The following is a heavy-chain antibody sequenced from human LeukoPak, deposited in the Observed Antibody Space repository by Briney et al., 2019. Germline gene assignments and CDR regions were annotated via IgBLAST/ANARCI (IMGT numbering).Heavy chain of an antibody. V-gene: IGHV3-9*01. Sequence: HPGGSLRLSCAASGFTFDDYAMHWVRQAPGKGLEWVSGISWNSGSIGYADSVKGRFTISRDNAKNSLYLQMNSLRAEDTAVYYCARDVTMIVVAHAPMAFDIWGQGTMVTVSS. D-gene: IGHD3-22*01. J-gene: IGHJ3*02. CDR2: ISWNSGSI. CDR3: ARDVTMIVVAHAPMAFDI. CDR1: GFTFDDYA.